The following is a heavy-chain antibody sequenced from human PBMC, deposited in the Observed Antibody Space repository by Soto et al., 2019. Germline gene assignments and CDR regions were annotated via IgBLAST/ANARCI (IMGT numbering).Heavy chain of an antibody. CDR2: ISGSGGST. CDR3: ATGPKTGVVTVYYYYGTDV. Sequence: GGSLRLSCEASGFTFSSYAMGRVRQAPGKGLEWVSAISGSGGSTYYADCVKGRFTISRVNSKNTLYLQMHSLRAEDTAVSYFATGPKTGVVTVYYYYGTDVWGQGTAVTVSS. D-gene: IGHD3-3*01. CDR1: GFTFSSYA. V-gene: IGHV3-23*01. J-gene: IGHJ6*02.